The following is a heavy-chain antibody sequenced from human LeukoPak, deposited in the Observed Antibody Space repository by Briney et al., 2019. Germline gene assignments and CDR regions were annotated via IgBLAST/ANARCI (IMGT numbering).Heavy chain of an antibody. V-gene: IGHV3-53*01. CDR1: GLTGSHNY. J-gene: IGHJ5*02. Sequence: AGGSLRLSCAASGLTGSHNYVSWVRQAPGKGLEWVSAIHTSGDTCYADSVEGRFTISRDTSKNTLYLQINSLRVEDTAVYYCIVFGDSNHWGQGTLVTVSS. D-gene: IGHD4-17*01. CDR3: IVFGDSNH. CDR2: IHTSGDT.